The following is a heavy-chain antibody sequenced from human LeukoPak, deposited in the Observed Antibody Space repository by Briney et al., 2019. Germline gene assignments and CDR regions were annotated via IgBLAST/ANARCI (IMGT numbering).Heavy chain of an antibody. J-gene: IGHJ3*02. CDR1: GVSISSYY. V-gene: IGHV4-4*07. Sequence: SETLSLTCTVSGVSISSYYWSWIRQPAGKGLEWIGRIYTSGSTNYNPSLKSRVTISVDTSKNQFSLKLSSVTAADTAVYYCARELRYFAWLYSPLDAFDIWGQGTMVTVSS. CDR2: IYTSGST. D-gene: IGHD3-9*01. CDR3: ARELRYFAWLYSPLDAFDI.